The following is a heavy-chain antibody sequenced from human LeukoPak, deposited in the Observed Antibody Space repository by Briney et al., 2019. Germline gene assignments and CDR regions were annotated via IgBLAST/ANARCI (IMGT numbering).Heavy chain of an antibody. CDR2: IDTSGSNI. J-gene: IGHJ4*02. CDR1: GFTLSSYE. D-gene: IGHD2-21*01. CDR3: ARETVNCGGDCYDY. Sequence: AGGSLRLSCAPSGFTLSSYEFNWVRQAPGKGLEWVSYIDTSGSNIYYADSVKGRFTVSRDNAKNSLFLQMNSLRAEDAAVYYCARETVNCGGDCYDYWGQGTLVTVSS. V-gene: IGHV3-48*03.